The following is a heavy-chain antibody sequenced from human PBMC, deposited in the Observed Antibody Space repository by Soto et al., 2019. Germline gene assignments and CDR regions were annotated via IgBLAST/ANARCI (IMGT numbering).Heavy chain of an antibody. V-gene: IGHV3-30-3*01. CDR3: ARDLHMGNNSSGYYTDGFDI. J-gene: IGHJ3*02. Sequence: GGSLKLSCAASGLTFTSYAMPWARKAQGKGLEWVAIISYGGSNKYYADSVKGVFTISRENSKNTLYLQMTSLRAEDTAVYYSARDLHMGNNSSGYYTDGFDICGQGTMVTVSS. CDR2: ISYGGSNK. D-gene: IGHD3-22*01. CDR1: GLTFTSYA.